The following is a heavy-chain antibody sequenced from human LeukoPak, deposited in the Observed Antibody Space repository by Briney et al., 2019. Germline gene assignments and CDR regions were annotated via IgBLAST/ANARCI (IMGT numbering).Heavy chain of an antibody. V-gene: IGHV4-61*02. J-gene: IGHJ6*03. CDR3: ARRWGDSSGYFLYYYYYMDV. CDR1: GGSISSGSYY. CDR2: IYTSGST. D-gene: IGHD3-22*01. Sequence: PSETLSLTCTVSGGSISSGSYYWSWIRQPAGKGLEWIGRIYTSGSTNYNPSLKSRVTISVDTSKNQFSPKLSSVTAADTAVYYCARRWGDSSGYFLYYYYYMDVWGKGTTVTISS.